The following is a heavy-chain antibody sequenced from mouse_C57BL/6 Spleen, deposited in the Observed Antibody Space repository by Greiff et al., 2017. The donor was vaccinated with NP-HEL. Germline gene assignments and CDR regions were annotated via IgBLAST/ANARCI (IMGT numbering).Heavy chain of an antibody. Sequence: EVKVVESGGGLVKPGGSLKLSCAASGFTFSDYGMHWVRQAPEKGLEWVAYISSGSSTIYYADTVKGRFTISRDNAKNTLFLQMTSLRSEDTAMYYCARITTVVASDVWGTGTTVTVSS. CDR3: ARITTVVASDV. V-gene: IGHV5-17*01. J-gene: IGHJ1*03. CDR2: ISSGSSTI. D-gene: IGHD1-1*01. CDR1: GFTFSDYG.